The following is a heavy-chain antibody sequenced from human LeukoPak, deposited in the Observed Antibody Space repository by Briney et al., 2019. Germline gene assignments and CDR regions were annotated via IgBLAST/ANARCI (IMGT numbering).Heavy chain of an antibody. Sequence: GGSLRLSCAVSGFTFSSYAMSWVRQTPGKGLELVSTISGSGGSTYYADSVKGRFTISRDNSENTLYLQMNSLRAEDTAVYYCARSLKWNLVGFDYWGQGTLVTVSS. CDR3: ARSLKWNLVGFDY. J-gene: IGHJ4*02. CDR2: ISGSGGST. CDR1: GFTFSSYA. D-gene: IGHD1-1*01. V-gene: IGHV3-23*01.